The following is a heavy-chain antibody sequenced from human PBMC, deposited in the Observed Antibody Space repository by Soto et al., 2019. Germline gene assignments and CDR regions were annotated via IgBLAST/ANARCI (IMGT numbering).Heavy chain of an antibody. CDR3: VKGGSVVPAAPTDY. CDR1: GFTFSSYA. D-gene: IGHD2-2*01. CDR2: ISSNGGST. Sequence: PGGSLRLSCSASGFTFSSYAMHWVRQAPGKGLEYVSAISSNGGSTYYADSVKGRFTISRDNSKNTLYLQMSSLRAEDTAVYYCVKGGSVVPAAPTDYWGQGTLVTVSS. V-gene: IGHV3-64D*08. J-gene: IGHJ4*02.